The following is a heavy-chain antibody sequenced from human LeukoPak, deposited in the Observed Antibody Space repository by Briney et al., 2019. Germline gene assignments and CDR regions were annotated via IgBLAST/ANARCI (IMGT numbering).Heavy chain of an antibody. Sequence: SGPTLVNPTQTLTLTCTFSGFSLSTSGVGVGWIRQPPGKALEWLALIYWNDDKRYSPSLKSRLTITKDTSKNQVVLTMTNMDPVDTATYYCAHRMSLLWFGESPNFDYWGQGTLVTVSS. V-gene: IGHV2-5*01. CDR3: AHRMSLLWFGESPNFDY. J-gene: IGHJ4*02. CDR2: IYWNDDK. D-gene: IGHD3-10*01. CDR1: GFSLSTSGVG.